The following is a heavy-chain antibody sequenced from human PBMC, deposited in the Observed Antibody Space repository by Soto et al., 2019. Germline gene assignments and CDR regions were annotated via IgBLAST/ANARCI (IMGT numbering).Heavy chain of an antibody. Sequence: QVQLQESGPGLVKPSETLSLTCTVSGGSISSYYWSWIRQPPGKGLEWIGYIYYSGSTNYNPSLKSRVTISVDTSKNQFSLKLSSVTAADTAVYYCARLFKGWGYGYVLDYYYYMDVWGKGTTVTVSS. D-gene: IGHD5-18*01. V-gene: IGHV4-59*08. CDR1: GGSISSYY. CDR2: IYYSGST. CDR3: ARLFKGWGYGYVLDYYYYMDV. J-gene: IGHJ6*03.